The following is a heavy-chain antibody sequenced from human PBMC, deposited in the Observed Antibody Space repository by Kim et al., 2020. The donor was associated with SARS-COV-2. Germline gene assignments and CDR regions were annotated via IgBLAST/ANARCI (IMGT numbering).Heavy chain of an antibody. CDR2: SI. D-gene: IGHD6-19*01. J-gene: IGHJ4*02. V-gene: IGHV3-9*01. CDR3: AKAVAGTLGY. Sequence: SIGYADSRKGRFTISRDNAKNSLYLQMNSLRAEDTALYYCAKAVAGTLGYWGQGTLVTVSS.